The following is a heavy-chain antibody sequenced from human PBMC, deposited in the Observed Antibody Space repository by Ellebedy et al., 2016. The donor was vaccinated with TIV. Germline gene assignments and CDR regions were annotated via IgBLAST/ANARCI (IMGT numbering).Heavy chain of an antibody. CDR1: GYTFIDYG. CDR2: VSAYSGNT. Sequence: AASVKVSCKSSGYTFIDYGVTWVRQAPGQGLDWMGWVSAYSGNTNYAENLQGRVTMTTDTSTDTADMELRSLRSDDTAVYFSARYSGSGTYYRNGMDVWGQGTTVTVSS. D-gene: IGHD3-10*01. J-gene: IGHJ6*02. CDR3: ARYSGSGTYYRNGMDV. V-gene: IGHV1-18*01.